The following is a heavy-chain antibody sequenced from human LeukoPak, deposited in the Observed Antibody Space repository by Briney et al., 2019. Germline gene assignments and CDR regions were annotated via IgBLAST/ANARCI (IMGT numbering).Heavy chain of an antibody. J-gene: IGHJ4*02. V-gene: IGHV3-66*01. Sequence: GGSLRLSCAASGFTFSSNSVSWVRQAPGKGLEWVSIIYSGRNTYYADSVKGRFTISRDNSKNTLYLQMNSLRAEDTAVYYCARDSGTTVGYFDYWGQGTLVTVSS. CDR2: IYSGRNT. CDR1: GFTFSSNS. CDR3: ARDSGTTVGYFDY. D-gene: IGHD4-23*01.